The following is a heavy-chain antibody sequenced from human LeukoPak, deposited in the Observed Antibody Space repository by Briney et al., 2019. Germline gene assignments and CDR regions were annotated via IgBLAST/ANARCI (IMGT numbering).Heavy chain of an antibody. D-gene: IGHD6-13*01. J-gene: IGHJ3*02. Sequence: GASVKVSCKASGGTFSSYAISWVRQAPGQGLEWMGGIIPIFGTANYAQKFQGRVTITADESTSTAYMELSSLRSEDTAVYYCAMKQQLPGWGAFDIWGQGTMVTVSS. CDR3: AMKQQLPGWGAFDI. CDR2: IIPIFGTA. CDR1: GGTFSSYA. V-gene: IGHV1-69*13.